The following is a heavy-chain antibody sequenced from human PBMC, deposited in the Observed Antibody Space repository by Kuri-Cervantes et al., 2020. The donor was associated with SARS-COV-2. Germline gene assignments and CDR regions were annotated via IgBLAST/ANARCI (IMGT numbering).Heavy chain of an antibody. V-gene: IGHV1-69*15. D-gene: IGHD2-2*01. CDR2: IIPIFGTA. J-gene: IGHJ4*02. CDR1: GGTFSSYA. CDR3: ARDKRYCSSTSCSAGWFDY. Sequence: KISCKASGGTFSSYAISWVRQAPGQGLEWMGRIIPIFGTANYAQKFQGRVTITADESTSTAYMELSSLRSEDTAVYYCARDKRYCSSTSCSAGWFDYWGQGTLVTVSS.